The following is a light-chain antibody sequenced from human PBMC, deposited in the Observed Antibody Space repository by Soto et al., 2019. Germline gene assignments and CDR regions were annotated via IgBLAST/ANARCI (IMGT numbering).Light chain of an antibody. CDR3: HQYGSSPGT. Sequence: EIVLTQSPGTLSLSPGERATLSCSASQSVGSSYLAWYQQKPGQAPRLLIYGASSRATGIPDRFSGTGSGTDFTLSISRLEPEDLAVYYCHQYGSSPGTFGQGTKVEIK. CDR1: QSVGSSY. CDR2: GAS. V-gene: IGKV3-20*01. J-gene: IGKJ1*01.